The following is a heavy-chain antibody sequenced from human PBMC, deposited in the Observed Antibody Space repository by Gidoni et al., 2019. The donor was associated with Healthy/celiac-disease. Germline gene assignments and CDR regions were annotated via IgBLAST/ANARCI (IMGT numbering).Heavy chain of an antibody. CDR2: ISYDGSNK. V-gene: IGHV3-30*18. Sequence: QVQLVESGGGVVQLGRSLRLPCAASGFTFSSYGMHWVRQAPGKGVEWVAVISYDGSNKYYADSVKGRFTISRDNSKNTLYLQMNSLRAEDTAVYYCAKDGCGGDCYSDLDYWGQGTLVTVSS. D-gene: IGHD2-21*02. J-gene: IGHJ4*02. CDR1: GFTFSSYG. CDR3: AKDGCGGDCYSDLDY.